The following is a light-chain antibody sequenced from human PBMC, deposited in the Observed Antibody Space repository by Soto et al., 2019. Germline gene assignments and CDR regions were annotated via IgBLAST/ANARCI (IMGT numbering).Light chain of an antibody. Sequence: QSALTQAASVSGSPGQSITISCTGSSSDIGAFNYVAWYQQHPGKAPKLIIHGVTNRPSGVSSRFSGSKSDYTASLTISGLQAEDEADYYCRSYTTAFVSVFATGPKATVL. CDR3: RSYTTAFVSV. CDR1: SSDIGAFNY. CDR2: GVT. J-gene: IGLJ1*01. V-gene: IGLV2-14*01.